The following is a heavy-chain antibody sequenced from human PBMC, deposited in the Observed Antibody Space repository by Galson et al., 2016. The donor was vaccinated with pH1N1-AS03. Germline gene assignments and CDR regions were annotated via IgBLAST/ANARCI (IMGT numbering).Heavy chain of an antibody. CDR2: ISYHGNNK. CDR1: GFTFSSHS. D-gene: IGHD1-26*01. CDR3: ARETIRAGEFDL. J-gene: IGHJ3*01. V-gene: IGHV3-30-3*01. Sequence: SLRLSCAASGFTFSSHSMHWAPQAPDEGLEWVAGISYHGNNKFYAHSVKGRFTISRDSLQNTLDLQMNSLSAEDSAVYFCARETIRAGEFDLWGRGTVVTVSS.